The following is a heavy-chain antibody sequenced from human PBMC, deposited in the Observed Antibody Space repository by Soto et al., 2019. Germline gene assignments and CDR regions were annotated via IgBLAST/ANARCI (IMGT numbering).Heavy chain of an antibody. CDR2: IDPSDSYT. Sequence: LGESLKISCKGSGYSFTSYWISWVRQMPGKGLEWMGRIDPSDSYTNYSPSFQGHVTISADKSISTAYLQWSSLKASDTAMYYCARMAGYSGTQFDYWGQGTLVTVSS. CDR1: GYSFTSYW. J-gene: IGHJ4*02. D-gene: IGHD1-26*01. CDR3: ARMAGYSGTQFDY. V-gene: IGHV5-10-1*01.